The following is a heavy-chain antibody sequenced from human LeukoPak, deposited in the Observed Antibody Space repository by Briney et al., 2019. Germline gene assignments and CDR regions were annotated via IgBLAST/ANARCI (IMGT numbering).Heavy chain of an antibody. D-gene: IGHD3-3*01. Sequence: GGSLRLSCAASGFTFSSYAMSWVRQAPGKGLEWVSVISGNGGSTYYADSMKGRFTISRGNSKNTLYLQMNSLRAGDTAVYYCAKEAWIFGVVTRNVFDIWGQGTMVTVSS. CDR3: AKEAWIFGVVTRNVFDI. V-gene: IGHV3-23*01. J-gene: IGHJ3*02. CDR2: ISGNGGST. CDR1: GFTFSSYA.